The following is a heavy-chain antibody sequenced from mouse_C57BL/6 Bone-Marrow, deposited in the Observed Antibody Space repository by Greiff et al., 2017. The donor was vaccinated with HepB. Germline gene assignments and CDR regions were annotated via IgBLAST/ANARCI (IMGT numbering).Heavy chain of an antibody. CDR1: GFTFSDAW. D-gene: IGHD1-1*01. CDR2: IRNKANNHAT. CDR3: TSTTVVATYWYFDV. Sequence: EVKVEESGGGLVQPGGSMKLSCAASGFTFSDAWMDWVRQSPEKGLEWVAEIRNKANNHATYYAESVKGRFTISRDDSKSSVYLQMNSLRAEDTGIYYCTSTTVVATYWYFDVWGTGTTVTVSS. V-gene: IGHV6-6*01. J-gene: IGHJ1*03.